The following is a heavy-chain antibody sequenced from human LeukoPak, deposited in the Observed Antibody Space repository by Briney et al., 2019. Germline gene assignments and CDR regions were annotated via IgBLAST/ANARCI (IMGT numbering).Heavy chain of an antibody. V-gene: IGHV3-48*01. CDR2: ISSSSSI. CDR3: ARMTGGSDGLDM. Sequence: GGSLRLSCAASGFTFSSYGMHWVRQAPGKGLEWVSYISSSSSIYYADSVRGRFTISRDNAKNSLYLQMNSLRAEDTAVYYCARMTGGSDGLDMWGQGTMVTVYS. D-gene: IGHD2-15*01. CDR1: GFTFSSYG. J-gene: IGHJ3*02.